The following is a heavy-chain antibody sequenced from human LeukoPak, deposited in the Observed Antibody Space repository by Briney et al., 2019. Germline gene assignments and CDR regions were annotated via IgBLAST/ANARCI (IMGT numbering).Heavy chain of an antibody. CDR2: INHSGST. V-gene: IGHV4-34*01. CDR1: GGSFSGYY. J-gene: IGHJ6*03. Sequence: SETLSLTCAVYGGSFSGYYWSWIRQPPGKGLEWIGEINHSGSTNYNPSLKSRVTISVDTSKNQFSLKLSSVTAADTAVYYCARGKRKSKNIAAAGPNYYYYMDVWGKGTTVTVSS. D-gene: IGHD6-13*01. CDR3: ARGKRKSKNIAAAGPNYYYYMDV.